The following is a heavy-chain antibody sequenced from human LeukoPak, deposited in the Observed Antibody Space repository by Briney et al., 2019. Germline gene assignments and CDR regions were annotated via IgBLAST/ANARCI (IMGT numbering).Heavy chain of an antibody. J-gene: IGHJ3*02. CDR1: GYSISSGYY. CDR2: IYHSGST. Sequence: SETLSLTCAVSGYSISSGYYWGWIRQPPGKGLEWIGSIYHSGSTYYNPSLKSRVTMSVDTSKNQFSLKLSSVTAADTAVYYCAVLFTIFGVVSSDAFDIWGQGTMVTVSS. V-gene: IGHV4-38-2*01. D-gene: IGHD3-3*01. CDR3: AVLFTIFGVVSSDAFDI.